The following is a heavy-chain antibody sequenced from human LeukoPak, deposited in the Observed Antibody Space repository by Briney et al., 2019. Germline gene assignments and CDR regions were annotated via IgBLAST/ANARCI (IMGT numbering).Heavy chain of an antibody. CDR1: GGTFSSYA. D-gene: IGHD6-19*01. CDR3: AKGREIAVAGFEDWFDP. J-gene: IGHJ5*02. Sequence: SVKVSCKASGGTFSSYAIIWVRQPPGQELDWMGRIIPIFCIANYAQKFQGRVTITADKSTSTAYMELSSLRSEDTAVYYCAKGREIAVAGFEDWFDPWGQGTLVTVSS. V-gene: IGHV1-69*04. CDR2: IIPIFCIA.